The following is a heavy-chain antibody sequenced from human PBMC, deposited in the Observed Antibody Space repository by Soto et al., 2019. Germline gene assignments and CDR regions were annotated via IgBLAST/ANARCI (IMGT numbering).Heavy chain of an antibody. Sequence: GGSLRLSCAASGFTFSSYDMHWVRQATGKGLEWVSAIGTAVDTYYPGSVKGRFTISRENAKNSLYLQMNSLRAGDTAVYYCARASDIVVDAFDIWGQGTMVTVSS. CDR1: GFTFSSYD. CDR2: IGTAVDT. CDR3: ARASDIVVDAFDI. V-gene: IGHV3-13*01. D-gene: IGHD2-2*01. J-gene: IGHJ3*02.